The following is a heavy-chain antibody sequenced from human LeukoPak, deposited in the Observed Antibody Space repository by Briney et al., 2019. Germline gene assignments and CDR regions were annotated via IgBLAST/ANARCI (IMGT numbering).Heavy chain of an antibody. CDR1: GYTFTGYY. Sequence: ASVKVSCKASGYTFTGYYMHWVRQAPGQGLEWMGWINPNSGGTNYAQKFQGRVTMTRDTSTSTDYMELSSLTYEDTAVYYCARDVSSTSSWWFDPWGQGTLVIVSS. CDR3: ARDVSSTSSWWFDP. CDR2: INPNSGGT. J-gene: IGHJ5*02. D-gene: IGHD2-2*01. V-gene: IGHV1-2*02.